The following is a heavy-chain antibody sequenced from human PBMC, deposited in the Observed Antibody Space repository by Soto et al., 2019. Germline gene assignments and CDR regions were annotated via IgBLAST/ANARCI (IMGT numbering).Heavy chain of an antibody. CDR3: ARERSVGYCITTTCPKPFYYYAMDV. D-gene: IGHD2-2*01. J-gene: IGHJ6*02. V-gene: IGHV1-69*12. Sequence: QVQLVQSGAEVKKPESSLKVSCKASGGTFTNYAFSWVRQAPGQGLEWMGGIIPVFGTPDYAQKFQGRVTITADESTRTASMELSSLRSDDTAVYYCARERSVGYCITTTCPKPFYYYAMDVWGQGTTVTVSS. CDR1: GGTFTNYA. CDR2: IIPVFGTP.